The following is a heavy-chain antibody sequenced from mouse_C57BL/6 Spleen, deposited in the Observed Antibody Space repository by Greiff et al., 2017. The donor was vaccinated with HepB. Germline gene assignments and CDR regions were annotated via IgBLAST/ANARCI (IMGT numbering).Heavy chain of an antibody. D-gene: IGHD2-5*01. CDR1: GFSLTSYG. J-gene: IGHJ4*01. Sequence: QVQLKQSGPGLVQPSQSLSITCTVSGFSLTSYGVHWVRQSPGKGLEWLGVIWSGGSTDYNVAFISRLSISKDNSKSQVFFKMNSLQADDTAIYYCARTYSNYVGYAMDYWGQGTSVTVSS. CDR3: ARTYSNYVGYAMDY. CDR2: IWSGGST. V-gene: IGHV2-2*01.